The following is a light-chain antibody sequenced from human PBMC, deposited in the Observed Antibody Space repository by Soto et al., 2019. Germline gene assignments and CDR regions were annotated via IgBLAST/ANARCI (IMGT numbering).Light chain of an antibody. CDR1: NSDVGGYNY. CDR3: SSYTSISTLYV. V-gene: IGLV2-14*01. Sequence: QSGLTQPASVSGSPGQSITISCTGTNSDVGGYNYVSWYQQHPGKAPELMIYEVSHRPSGVSNRFTGSKSDNTASLTISGLQAEDEADYYCSSYTSISTLYVFGTGTKVTVX. CDR2: EVS. J-gene: IGLJ1*01.